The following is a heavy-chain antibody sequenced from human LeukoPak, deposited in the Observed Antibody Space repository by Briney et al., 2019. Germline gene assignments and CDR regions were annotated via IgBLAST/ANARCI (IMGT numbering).Heavy chain of an antibody. CDR1: GYTFTGYY. CDR3: ASELGLDYYGSGSYYPH. J-gene: IGHJ4*02. CDR2: INPNSGGT. Sequence: GASVKVSCKASGYTFTGYYMHWVRQAPGQGLEWMGWINPNSGGTNYAQKFQGRVTMTRDTSISTAYMELSRLRSDDTAVYYCASELGLDYYGSGSYYPHCGQGTLVTVSS. V-gene: IGHV1-2*02. D-gene: IGHD3-10*01.